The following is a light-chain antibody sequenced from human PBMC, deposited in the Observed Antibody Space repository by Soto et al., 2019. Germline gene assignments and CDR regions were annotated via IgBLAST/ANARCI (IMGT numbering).Light chain of an antibody. CDR3: AAWDDSLNGVV. V-gene: IGLV1-44*01. CDR1: SSNIGSNS. Sequence: QSVLTQPPSASGTPGQRVTISCSGSSSNIGSNSVNWYQQLPGTAPKLLMYSSNQRPSGVPDRFSGSKSGTSASLAISGLQSEDEDDYYCAAWDDSLNGVVFGGGTNLTVL. J-gene: IGLJ2*01. CDR2: SSN.